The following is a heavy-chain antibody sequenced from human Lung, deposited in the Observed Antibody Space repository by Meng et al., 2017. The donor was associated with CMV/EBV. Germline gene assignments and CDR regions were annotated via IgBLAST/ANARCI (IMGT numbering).Heavy chain of an antibody. CDR1: GFTFSSYA. D-gene: IGHD2-2*01. V-gene: IGHV3-30*04. CDR2: ISYDGSNK. J-gene: IGHJ4*02. CDR3: ARTIVVVPAALDY. Sequence: SLKISCAASGFTFSSYAMHWVRQAPGKGLEWVAVISYDGSNKYYADSVKGRFTISRDNSKNTLYLQMNSLRAEDTAVYYCARTIVVVPAALDYWGQGTLVTVSS.